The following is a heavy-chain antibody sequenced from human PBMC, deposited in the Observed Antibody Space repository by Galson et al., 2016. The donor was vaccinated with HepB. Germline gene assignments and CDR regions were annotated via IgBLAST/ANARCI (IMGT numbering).Heavy chain of an antibody. V-gene: IGHV3-48*03. CDR2: ISTGGTTI. CDR3: ARDPYCGGDCNSPRYFDL. J-gene: IGHJ2*01. Sequence: SLRLSCAASGFTFSLYRMYWVRQAPGKGLDWVSYISTGGTTIYYADSVKGRFTISRDNAKNLLYLQMNSLRVEDTAVYYCARDPYCGGDCNSPRYFDLWGRGTLVTVSS. CDR1: GFTFSLYR. D-gene: IGHD2-21*02.